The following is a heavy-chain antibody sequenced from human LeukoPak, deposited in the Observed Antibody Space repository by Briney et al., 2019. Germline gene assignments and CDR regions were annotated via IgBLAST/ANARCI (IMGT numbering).Heavy chain of an antibody. J-gene: IGHJ5*02. CDR1: GGSFSGFY. D-gene: IGHD6-25*01. V-gene: IGHV4-34*01. CDR2: INYTGST. CDR3: ARVAGYLPTRWFDP. Sequence: SDTLSLTCAVYGGSFSGFYWSWIRHVPGKGLEWIGEINYTGSTSYNPSLKSRVTISVDTSQNQFFLLLTPVTAADTAVYYCARVAGYLPTRWFDPWGQGTHVTVSS.